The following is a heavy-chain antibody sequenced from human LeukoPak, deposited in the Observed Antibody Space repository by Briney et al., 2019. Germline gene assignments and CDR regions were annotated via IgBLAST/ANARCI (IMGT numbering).Heavy chain of an antibody. CDR2: INPSGGST. J-gene: IGHJ4*02. CDR1: GYTFTSYY. D-gene: IGHD3-10*01. V-gene: IGHV1-46*01. Sequence: ASVKVSCKASGYTFTSYYMHWVRQAPGQGLEWMGIINPSGGSTSYAQKFQGRVTMTRDMSTSTVYMELSSLRSEDTAVYYCAREVGWFGELTPPHFDYWGQGTLVTVSS. CDR3: AREVGWFGELTPPHFDY.